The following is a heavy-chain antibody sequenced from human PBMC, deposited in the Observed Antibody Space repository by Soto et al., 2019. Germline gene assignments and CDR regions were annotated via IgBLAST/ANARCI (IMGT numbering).Heavy chain of an antibody. CDR1: GFTFSTYA. J-gene: IGHJ6*02. V-gene: IGHV3-23*01. CDR3: AKDQEKYSGSGIYTFFYFGMEV. CDR2: ISGSGGST. D-gene: IGHD3-10*01. Sequence: EVQLLESGGGLVQPGGSLRLSCATSGFTFSTYAMTWVRQAPGKGLEWVSTISGSGGSTYYADTVKGRFTISRDNSKNSLYLEVNSLRAEDTAIYYCAKDQEKYSGSGIYTFFYFGMEVWGQGTTVTVSS.